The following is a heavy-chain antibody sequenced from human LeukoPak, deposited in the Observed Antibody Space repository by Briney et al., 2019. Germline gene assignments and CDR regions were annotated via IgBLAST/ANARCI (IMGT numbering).Heavy chain of an antibody. D-gene: IGHD2-15*01. J-gene: IGHJ4*02. CDR3: ARVADTPT. Sequence: GGSLRLSCAASGFSVSGYWMHWVRQAPGKGLVWVSRINDDGTSTTYADSVKGRFTISRDNAKNTVYPQMNSLRAEDTAVYYCARVADTPTWGQGTLVTVSS. CDR2: INDDGTST. V-gene: IGHV3-74*01. CDR1: GFSVSGYW.